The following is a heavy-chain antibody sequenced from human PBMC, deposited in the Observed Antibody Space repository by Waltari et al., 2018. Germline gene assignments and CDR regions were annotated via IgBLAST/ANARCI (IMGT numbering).Heavy chain of an antibody. CDR2: ITPVCGTK. V-gene: IGHV1-69*01. CDR3: ARNRGFCSTINCSEIGPNDF. Sequence: QVQLVQSGAEVKKPGSSVKVSCKASGGSFSMYPISWVRQGPGQGLEWVGGITPVCGTKNYAQKVQGRVTITADESTSTAYMELNSLRSEDTAVYYCARNRGFCSTINCSEIGPNDFWGQGTLVTVSS. D-gene: IGHD2-15*01. CDR1: GGSFSMYP. J-gene: IGHJ4*02.